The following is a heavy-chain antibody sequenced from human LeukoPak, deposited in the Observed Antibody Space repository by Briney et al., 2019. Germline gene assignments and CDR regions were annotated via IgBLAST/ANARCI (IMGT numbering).Heavy chain of an antibody. CDR1: GITFRNYE. V-gene: IGHV3-23*01. CDR2: IHGYSGET. Sequence: GGSLRLSCEASGITFRNYEMSWVRQAPGKGLEWVSGIHGYSGETSYAQSVKGRFTISRDNSKNTLYLQMNSLRAEDTALYYCAKRLTSLGPTNDYWGQGTRVTVSS. J-gene: IGHJ4*02. D-gene: IGHD1-26*01. CDR3: AKRLTSLGPTNDY.